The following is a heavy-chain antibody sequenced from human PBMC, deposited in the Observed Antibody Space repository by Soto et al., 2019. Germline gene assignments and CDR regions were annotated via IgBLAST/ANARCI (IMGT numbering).Heavy chain of an antibody. CDR3: ARRTSMVWEGYNWCDP. CDR1: GFTFSDYG. J-gene: IGHJ5*02. Sequence: QVQLVESGGGVVQPGRSLTLSCVGSGFTFSDYGMHWVRQAPGKGLQWVALISNDGSSKNYAESVKGRFTISRDNSKSTIYLDMNSLRAEDTAVYRCARRTSMVWEGYNWCDPWGQGTLVNVSS. D-gene: IGHD3-10*01. CDR2: ISNDGSSK. V-gene: IGHV3-30-3*01.